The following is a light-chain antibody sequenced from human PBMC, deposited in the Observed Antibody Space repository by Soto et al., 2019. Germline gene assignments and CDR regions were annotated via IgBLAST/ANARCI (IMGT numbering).Light chain of an antibody. CDR1: QTISSW. V-gene: IGKV1-5*03. J-gene: IGKJ1*01. CDR3: QQYNSYSEA. CDR2: KAS. Sequence: IQMTQSPSPLSGSVGDRVTITCRASQTISSWLAWYQQKPGKAPKLLIYKASTLKSGVPSRFSGSGSGTDFTLTISSLQPDDVATYYCQQYNSYSEAFGQGTKVDI.